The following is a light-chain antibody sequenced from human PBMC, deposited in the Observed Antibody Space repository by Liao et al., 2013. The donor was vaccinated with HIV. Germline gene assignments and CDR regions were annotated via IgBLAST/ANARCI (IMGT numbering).Light chain of an antibody. J-gene: IGLJ3*02. CDR2: QDN. CDR3: QAWDSGSAWV. Sequence: SYEVTQAPSVSVSPGQSATITCSGDKLGDKYVSWYQQQPGRSPVLVMFQDNRRPSGIPQRFSGSNSGNTATLTISGTQALDEADYYCQAWDSGSAWVFGGGTKLTVL. CDR1: KLGDKY. V-gene: IGLV3-1*01.